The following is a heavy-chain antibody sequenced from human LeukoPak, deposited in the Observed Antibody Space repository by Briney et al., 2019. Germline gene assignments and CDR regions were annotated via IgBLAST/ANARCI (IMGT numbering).Heavy chain of an antibody. D-gene: IGHD3-10*01. V-gene: IGHV1-2*02. CDR3: EGIDETIWFGDRNKDAFDI. J-gene: IGHJ3*02. Sequence: SASVKVSCKASGYTFTVYYMHWVRQAPGQGLEWMGWINPYSGGTNYAQKFQGRVTMTRDTSISTAYMELNSLRSEDTAVYYCEGIDETIWFGDRNKDAFDIWGQGTMVTVSS. CDR2: INPYSGGT. CDR1: GYTFTVYY.